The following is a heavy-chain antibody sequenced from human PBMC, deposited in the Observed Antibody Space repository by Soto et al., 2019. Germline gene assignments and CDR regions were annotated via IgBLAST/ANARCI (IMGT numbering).Heavy chain of an antibody. CDR3: ARLGLRYFDLTY. J-gene: IGHJ4*02. D-gene: IGHD3-9*01. Sequence: QLQLQESGPGLVKPSETLSLTCTVSGGSISSSSYYWGWIRQPPGKGLEWIGSIYYSGSTYYNPSLTSRVTISVDTSKNQFSLKLSSVTAADTAVYYCARLGLRYFDLTYWGPGTLVTVSS. V-gene: IGHV4-39*01. CDR1: GGSISSSSYY. CDR2: IYYSGST.